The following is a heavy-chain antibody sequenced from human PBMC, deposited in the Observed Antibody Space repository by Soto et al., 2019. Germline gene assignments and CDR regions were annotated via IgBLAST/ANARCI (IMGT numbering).Heavy chain of an antibody. V-gene: IGHV3-30*18. J-gene: IGHJ4*02. Sequence: GSLILSCAASGFTFSSYGMHWVRQAPGKGLEWVAVISYDGSNKYYADSVKGRFTISRDNSKNTLYLQMNSLRAEDTAVYYCAKDGSYDSSGYYGYWGQGTLVTVSS. CDR1: GFTFSSYG. CDR3: AKDGSYDSSGYYGY. CDR2: ISYDGSNK. D-gene: IGHD3-22*01.